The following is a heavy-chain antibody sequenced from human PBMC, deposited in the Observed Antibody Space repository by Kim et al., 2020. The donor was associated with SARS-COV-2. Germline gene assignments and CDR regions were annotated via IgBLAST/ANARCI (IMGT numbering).Heavy chain of an antibody. V-gene: IGHV3-30*18. CDR1: GFTFSSYG. D-gene: IGHD6-19*01. CDR3: AKDLPPGIAVAGQYYFDY. Sequence: GGSLRLSCAASGFTFSSYGMHWVRQAPGKGLEWVAVISYDGSNKYYADSVKGRFTISRDNSKNTLYLQMNSLRAEDTAVYYCAKDLPPGIAVAGQYYFDYWGQGTLVTVSS. CDR2: ISYDGSNK. J-gene: IGHJ4*02.